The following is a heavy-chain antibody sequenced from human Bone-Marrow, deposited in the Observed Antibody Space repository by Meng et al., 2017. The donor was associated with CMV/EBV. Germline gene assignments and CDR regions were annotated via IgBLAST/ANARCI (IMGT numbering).Heavy chain of an antibody. D-gene: IGHD2-21*02. J-gene: IGHJ6*02. CDR2: ITAYNGNT. Sequence: ASVKVSCKASGYMFTGYGISWVRQAPGQGLEWMGWITAYNGNTNYAQKFQTRVTMTRDTTTRTAYMELMSLRFDDTAVYYCARTRVETGGRTFGDWYGMDVWGRGTTVTVYS. V-gene: IGHV1-18*01. CDR1: GYMFTGYG. CDR3: ARTRVETGGRTFGDWYGMDV.